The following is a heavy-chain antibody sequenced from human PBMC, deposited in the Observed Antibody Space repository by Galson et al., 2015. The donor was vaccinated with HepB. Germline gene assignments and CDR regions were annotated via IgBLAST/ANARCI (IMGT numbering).Heavy chain of an antibody. CDR1: GFTFSNYA. J-gene: IGHJ4*02. CDR2: ISYDGSNK. Sequence: SLRLSCAASGFTFSNYAMHWVRQAPGKGLEWVAVISYDGSNKYYADSVKGRFTISRDNSKNTLYLQMNSLRAEGTAVYYCARDLENIVVVVAATLDYWGQGTLVTVSS. CDR3: ARDLENIVVVVAATLDY. D-gene: IGHD2-15*01. V-gene: IGHV3-30-3*01.